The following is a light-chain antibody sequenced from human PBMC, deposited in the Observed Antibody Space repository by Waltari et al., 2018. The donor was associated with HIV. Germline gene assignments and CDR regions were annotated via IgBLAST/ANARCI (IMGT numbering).Light chain of an antibody. V-gene: IGKV1-5*03. CDR1: ESITSL. CDR2: KAS. Sequence: DVQMTQSPSTLSASVGDRVTITCRASESITSLLAWYQQKPGKAPKLLIYKASTLESEVPSRFSGIGSETEFTLTINSLQPDDFATYYCQQYHNKPLTFGGGTKVEIK. CDR3: QQYHNKPLT. J-gene: IGKJ4*01.